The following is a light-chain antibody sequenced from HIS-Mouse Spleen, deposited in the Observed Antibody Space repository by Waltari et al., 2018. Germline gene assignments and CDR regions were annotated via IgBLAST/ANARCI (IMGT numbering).Light chain of an antibody. Sequence: DVVMTQSPLSLPVTLGQPASISCRSSQSLVHSYGNTYVNWFQHRPGQSPRRLIHKVSNRDSGVPARFSGSGSGTDFTLRISRVEAEDVGVYYCMQGTHWPPYTFGQGTKLEIK. CDR1: QSLVHSYGNTY. CDR3: MQGTHWPPYT. V-gene: IGKV2-30*02. CDR2: KVS. J-gene: IGKJ2*01.